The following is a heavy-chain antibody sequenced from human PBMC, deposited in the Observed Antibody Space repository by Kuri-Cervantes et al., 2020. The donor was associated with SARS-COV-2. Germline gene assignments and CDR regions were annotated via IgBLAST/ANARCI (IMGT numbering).Heavy chain of an antibody. V-gene: IGHV3-30-3*01. CDR1: GFTFSSYA. Sequence: GGSLRLSCAASGFTFSSYAMHWVRQVPGKRLEWVAVISYDGSNKYYADSVKGRFTISRDNSKNTLYLQMNSLRAEDTAVYYCASSPVAVPFGAFDIWGQGTMVTVSS. J-gene: IGHJ3*02. CDR3: ASSPVAVPFGAFDI. CDR2: ISYDGSNK. D-gene: IGHD6-19*01.